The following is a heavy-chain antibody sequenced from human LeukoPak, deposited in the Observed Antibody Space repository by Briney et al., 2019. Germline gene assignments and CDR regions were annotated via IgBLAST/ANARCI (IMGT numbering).Heavy chain of an antibody. CDR3: AREKLDYYDSSGYYPLDY. Sequence: GGSLRLSCAASGFTFDDYAMHWVRQAPGKGLEWVAFIRYDGSNKYYADSVKGRFTISRDNSKNTLYLQMNSLRAEDTAVYYCAREKLDYYDSSGYYPLDYWGQGTLVTVSS. J-gene: IGHJ4*02. CDR1: GFTFDDYA. V-gene: IGHV3-30*02. CDR2: IRYDGSNK. D-gene: IGHD3-22*01.